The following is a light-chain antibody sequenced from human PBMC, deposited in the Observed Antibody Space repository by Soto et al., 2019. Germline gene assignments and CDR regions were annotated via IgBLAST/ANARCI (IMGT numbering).Light chain of an antibody. V-gene: IGLV2-14*01. Sequence: QSALTQPASMSGSPGQSITISCTGTSSDVGGYNYVSWYQHHPGKAPKLMIFEVTNRPSGVSNRFSGSKSGNTASLTISGLQTEDEADYYCSSYTSSTTVVFGGRTKLTVL. CDR1: SSDVGGYNY. CDR3: SSYTSSTTVV. CDR2: EVT. J-gene: IGLJ2*01.